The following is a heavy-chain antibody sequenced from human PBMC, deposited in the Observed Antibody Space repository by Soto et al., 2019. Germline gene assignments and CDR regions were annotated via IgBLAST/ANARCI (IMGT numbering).Heavy chain of an antibody. V-gene: IGHV1-69*01. J-gene: IGHJ4*02. CDR1: GGTFSSYA. D-gene: IGHD3-22*01. Sequence: QVQLVQSGAEGQKPGSSVKVSCKASGGTFSSYAISWVRQAPGQGLEWMGGIIPIFGTANYAQKFQGRVTMTADESTSTAYMELSSMRSEDMAVYYCAGVRADYYDSLAGGDYWGQGTLVTVSS. CDR2: IIPIFGTA. CDR3: AGVRADYYDSLAGGDY.